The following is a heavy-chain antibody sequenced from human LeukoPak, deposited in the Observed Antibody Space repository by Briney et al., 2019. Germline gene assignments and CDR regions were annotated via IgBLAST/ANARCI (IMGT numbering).Heavy chain of an antibody. J-gene: IGHJ5*02. V-gene: IGHV4-59*01. Sequence: SETLSLTCTVSGGSISSYYWSWTRQPPGKGLEWIGYIYYSGSTNYNPSLKSRVTISVDTSKNQFSLKLSSVTAADTAVYYCARDEKQGFDPWGQGTLVTVSS. CDR3: ARDEKQGFDP. CDR2: IYYSGST. CDR1: GGSISSYY.